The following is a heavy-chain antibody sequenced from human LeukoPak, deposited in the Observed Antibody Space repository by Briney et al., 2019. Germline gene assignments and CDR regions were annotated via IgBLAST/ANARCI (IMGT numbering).Heavy chain of an antibody. Sequence: SETLSLTCTVSGGSISSDYWSWIRQPPGKGLEWIGYIYYSGSTKYNASLKSRVTISLDTSKNQFSLKLSSVTAADTAVYYCARLYGSGVDCWGQGTLVTVSS. CDR1: GGSISSDY. D-gene: IGHD3-10*01. V-gene: IGHV4-59*01. CDR3: ARLYGSGVDC. CDR2: IYYSGST. J-gene: IGHJ4*02.